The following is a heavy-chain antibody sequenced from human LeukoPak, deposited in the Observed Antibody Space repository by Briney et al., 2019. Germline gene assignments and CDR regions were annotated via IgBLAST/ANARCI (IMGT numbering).Heavy chain of an antibody. J-gene: IGHJ3*02. CDR1: GYTFSDYY. CDR2: INPNSGGA. Sequence: ASVKVSCKASGYTFSDYYIHWVRQAPGQGLEWMGWINPNSGGASYAQKFQGRVTMTRDTSINTTYMELSRLTSDDTAVYYCARLRVPRGGPYDAFDIWGQGTTVTVSS. V-gene: IGHV1-2*02. CDR3: ARLRVPRGGPYDAFDI.